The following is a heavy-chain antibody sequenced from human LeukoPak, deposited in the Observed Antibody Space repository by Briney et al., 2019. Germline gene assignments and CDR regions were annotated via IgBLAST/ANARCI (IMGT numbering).Heavy chain of an antibody. CDR3: TRMTTGHDY. CDR1: GVSFNDYY. V-gene: IGHV4-34*01. CDR2: INHSGYT. Sequence: PSETLSLTCAVSGVSFNDYYWCWVRQTPGKGLEWIGEINHSGYTNDSPSLKSRVTLSIDTSRKQFSLNVRSVTVADTGIYYCTRMTTGHDYWGQGTLVTVSS. J-gene: IGHJ4*02. D-gene: IGHD4-17*01.